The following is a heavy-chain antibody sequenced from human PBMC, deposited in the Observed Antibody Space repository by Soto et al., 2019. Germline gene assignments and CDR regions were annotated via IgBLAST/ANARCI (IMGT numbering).Heavy chain of an antibody. Sequence: TLSLTCAISGDSVSSNSAAWNWIRQSPSGGLEWLGRTYYRTKWYNDYAVSVKSRITINPDTSKNQFSLQLNSVTPEYTAVYYCARDLSITIFGVVIQTPDYYCMDVWGQGTTVTVSS. CDR3: ARDLSITIFGVVIQTPDYYCMDV. V-gene: IGHV6-1*01. CDR1: GDSVSSNSAA. D-gene: IGHD3-3*01. CDR2: TYYRTKWYN. J-gene: IGHJ6*02.